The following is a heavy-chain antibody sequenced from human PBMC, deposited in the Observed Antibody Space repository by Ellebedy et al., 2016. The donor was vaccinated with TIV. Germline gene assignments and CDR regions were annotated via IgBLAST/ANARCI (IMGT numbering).Heavy chain of an antibody. V-gene: IGHV3-74*01. CDR3: ATGRGLGA. Sequence: GGSLRLSXVASGFTFSNYWMHWVRQAPGKGLVWVSRLNSDGSTTNYADSVNGRFTISRDNAKNSLYLQMNSLRAEDTAVYYCATGRGLGAWGKGTTVTVSS. D-gene: IGHD3-10*01. J-gene: IGHJ6*04. CDR1: GFTFSNYW. CDR2: LNSDGSTT.